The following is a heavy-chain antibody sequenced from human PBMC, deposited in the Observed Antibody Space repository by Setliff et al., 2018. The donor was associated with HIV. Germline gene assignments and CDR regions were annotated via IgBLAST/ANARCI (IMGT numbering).Heavy chain of an antibody. CDR2: INPISGTA. D-gene: IGHD3-16*02. Sequence: GASVKVSCKGGRHTFSGYSLHWVRQAPGQGLEWMGWINPISGTANYAQKFQGRVTIAADEFTSTAYMELSSLRSEDTAVYYCVRGGQYYRSTYYYYYMDVWGKGTTVTVSS. V-gene: IGHV1-69*13. CDR1: RHTFSGYS. CDR3: VRGGQYYRSTYYYYYMDV. J-gene: IGHJ6*03.